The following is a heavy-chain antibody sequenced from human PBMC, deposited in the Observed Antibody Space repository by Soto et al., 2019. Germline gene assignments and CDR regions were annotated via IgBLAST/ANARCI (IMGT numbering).Heavy chain of an antibody. CDR1: GYSFPGFW. CDR2: IFPGDSDT. Sequence: PGESLKISCGASGYSFPGFWIGWVRQMPGKGLEWMGIIFPGDSDTRYSPSFQGQVTISADKSISTAYLEWSSLEASDTAMYYCARRGAGYNYDYWGQGTLVTVSS. D-gene: IGHD5-12*01. CDR3: ARRGAGYNYDY. V-gene: IGHV5-51*01. J-gene: IGHJ4*02.